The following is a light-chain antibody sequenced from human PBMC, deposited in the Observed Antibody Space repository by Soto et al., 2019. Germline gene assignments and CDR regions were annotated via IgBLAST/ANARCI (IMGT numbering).Light chain of an antibody. CDR3: QQTYSNPQT. V-gene: IGKV1-39*01. J-gene: IGKJ1*01. CDR2: AAS. Sequence: DIQMTQSPSSLSASVGDRVTITCRASQSITSYLNWYQQKPGKAPKLLIDAASSLQSGVSSRFSGSASGTDFTLTISSLQPEDFATYYCQQTYSNPQTFGQGTKV. CDR1: QSITSY.